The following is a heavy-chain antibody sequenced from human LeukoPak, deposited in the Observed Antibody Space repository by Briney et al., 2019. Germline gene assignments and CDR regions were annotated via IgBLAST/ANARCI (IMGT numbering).Heavy chain of an antibody. D-gene: IGHD6-19*01. V-gene: IGHV1-2*02. CDR2: INPNSGGT. CDR1: GYTFTSYY. CDR3: ARAIIAVAAYDY. Sequence: ASVKVSCKASGYTFTSYYMHWVRQAPGQGLEWMGWINPNSGGTNYAQKFQGRVTMTRDTSISTAYMELSRLRSDDTAVYYCARAIIAVAAYDYWGQGTLVTVSS. J-gene: IGHJ4*02.